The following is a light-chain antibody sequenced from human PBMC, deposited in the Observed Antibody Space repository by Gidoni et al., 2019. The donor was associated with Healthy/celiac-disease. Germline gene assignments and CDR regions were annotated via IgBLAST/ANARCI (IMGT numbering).Light chain of an antibody. J-gene: IGKJ1*01. V-gene: IGKV1-5*03. Sequence: DIQMTLSPSTLSASVGDRVTITCRASQSISRYLAWYQQKPGKAPKLLLYNASTLETGGPSRFSGSGSGTEFTLTISSLQPDDFATYYCQQYNSYPTWTFGQXTKVEIK. CDR2: NAS. CDR1: QSISRY. CDR3: QQYNSYPTWT.